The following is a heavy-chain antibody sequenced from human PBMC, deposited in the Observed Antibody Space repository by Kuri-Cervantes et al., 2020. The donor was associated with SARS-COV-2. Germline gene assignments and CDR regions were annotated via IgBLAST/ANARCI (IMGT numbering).Heavy chain of an antibody. CDR2: ISSSSSYI. CDR1: GFTFSSYS. Sequence: GESLKISCAASGFTFSSYSMNWVRQAPGKGLEWVSSISSSSSYIYYADSVKGRFTISRDNAKNSLYLQMNSLRAEDTAVYYCARDGGIAVAAHFDYWGQGNLVHVAS. V-gene: IGHV3-21*01. CDR3: ARDGGIAVAAHFDY. J-gene: IGHJ4*02. D-gene: IGHD6-19*01.